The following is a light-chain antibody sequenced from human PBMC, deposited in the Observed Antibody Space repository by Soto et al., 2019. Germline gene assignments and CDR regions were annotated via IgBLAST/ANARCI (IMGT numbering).Light chain of an antibody. Sequence: EPVLTQFSETLSLSPGGAANVSRRASQSVTTYLAWYQQKPGQAPRLLIYDASNRATGIPARFSGSGSGTDFTLTISSLEPEDFAVYYCQQRSNWPPLISVGQGTRWRL. CDR3: QQRSNWPPLIS. CDR2: DAS. V-gene: IGKV3-11*01. CDR1: QSVTTY. J-gene: IGKJ5*01.